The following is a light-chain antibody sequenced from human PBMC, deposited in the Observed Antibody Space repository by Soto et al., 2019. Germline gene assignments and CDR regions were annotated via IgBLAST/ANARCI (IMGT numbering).Light chain of an antibody. Sequence: QSALTQPPSASGSPGQSVTISCTGSSSDVVVYNYVSWYQQHPGKAPKLMIYEVSKRPSGVPDRFSGSKSGNTASLTVSGLQAEDEADYYCSSYAGSNNLLFGGGTKVTVL. CDR1: SSDVVVYNY. CDR2: EVS. V-gene: IGLV2-8*01. J-gene: IGLJ3*02. CDR3: SSYAGSNNLL.